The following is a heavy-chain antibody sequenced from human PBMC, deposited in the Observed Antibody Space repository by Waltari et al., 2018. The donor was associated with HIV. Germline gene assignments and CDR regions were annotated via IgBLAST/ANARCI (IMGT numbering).Heavy chain of an antibody. CDR1: GYTFTTYD. CDR3: ARGYSYDRSGEAFDI. D-gene: IGHD3-22*01. J-gene: IGHJ3*02. CDR2: MNPNSGNT. Sequence: QVQLVQSGAEVKKPGASVKVSCKDSGYTFTTYDINWVRQANGQGLEWMGGMNPNSGNTGYAQKFQGRVTMTRNTSISTAYMELSSLRSEDTAVYYCARGYSYDRSGEAFDIWGQGTMVTVSS. V-gene: IGHV1-8*01.